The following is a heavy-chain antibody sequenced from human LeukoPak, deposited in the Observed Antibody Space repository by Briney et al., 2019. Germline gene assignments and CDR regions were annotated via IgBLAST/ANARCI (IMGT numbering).Heavy chain of an antibody. CDR2: ISAYNGNT. CDR3: ARDRGSYEAFDI. D-gene: IGHD1-26*01. J-gene: IGHJ3*02. V-gene: IGHV1-18*01. CDR1: GHTFTNYG. Sequence: GASVKVSCKASGHTFTNYGISWVRQAPGQGLEWMGWISAYNGNTNYGQKFQGRVTMTTDTTTSTAYMELRSLRSDDTAVYYCARDRGSYEAFDIWGQGTMVTVSS.